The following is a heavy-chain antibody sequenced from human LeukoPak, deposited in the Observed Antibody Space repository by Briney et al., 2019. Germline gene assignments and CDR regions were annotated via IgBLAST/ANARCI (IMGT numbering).Heavy chain of an antibody. CDR3: AGGSMRSSWFDP. CDR1: GFTFSSYW. CDR2: INTDGSST. Sequence: PGGSLRLSCAASGFTFSSYWMHWVRQAPGKGLVWVSRINTDGSSTSYADSVKGRFTISRDNAKNTLYLQMNSLRAEDTAVYYCAGGSMRSSWFDPWGQGTLVTVSS. D-gene: IGHD2-2*01. V-gene: IGHV3-74*01. J-gene: IGHJ5*02.